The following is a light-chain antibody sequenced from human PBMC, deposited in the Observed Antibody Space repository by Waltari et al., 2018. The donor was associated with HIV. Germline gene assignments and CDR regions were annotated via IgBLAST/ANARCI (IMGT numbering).Light chain of an antibody. CDR2: AVY. Sequence: QSALTQPRSVSGSPGQSVTISCTGTSSDVGGYNYVSWYHCHPGKAPKLIIYAVYKRPSGVPDRFSGSKSGNTASLIISGLQADDEADYYCCSYANSYTVFGGGTKVTVL. CDR3: CSYANSYTV. CDR1: SSDVGGYNY. V-gene: IGLV2-11*01. J-gene: IGLJ3*02.